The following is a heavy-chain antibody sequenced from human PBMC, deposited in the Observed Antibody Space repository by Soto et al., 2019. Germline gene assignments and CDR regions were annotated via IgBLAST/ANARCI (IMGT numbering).Heavy chain of an antibody. Sequence: QMQLVQSGAEVTKTGSSVTVSCQALGNTFSYRYLHWVRQAPGQALQSMGWIAPFSGDVHYAQKFQERVTLTGDRSIHTAYMRMSSLRSEDTAIYFCASGGAGSGPFTWELPDHWGQGTLVTVSS. V-gene: IGHV1-45*02. J-gene: IGHJ4*02. CDR1: GNTFSYRY. CDR3: ASGGAGSGPFTWELPDH. CDR2: IAPFSGDV. D-gene: IGHD1-26*01.